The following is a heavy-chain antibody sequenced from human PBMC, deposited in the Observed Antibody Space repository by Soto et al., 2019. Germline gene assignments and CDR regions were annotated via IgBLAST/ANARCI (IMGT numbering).Heavy chain of an antibody. CDR1: GYTFTSYG. D-gene: IGHD2-2*01. J-gene: IGHJ5*02. CDR3: ARGYCSSTSCYILHWFDP. V-gene: IGHV1-18*01. Sequence: ASVKVSCKASGYTFTSYGISWVRQAPGQGLEWMGWISAYNGNTNYAQKLRGRVTMTTDTSTSTAYMELRSLRSDDTAVYYCARGYCSSTSCYILHWFDPWGQGTLVTVSS. CDR2: ISAYNGNT.